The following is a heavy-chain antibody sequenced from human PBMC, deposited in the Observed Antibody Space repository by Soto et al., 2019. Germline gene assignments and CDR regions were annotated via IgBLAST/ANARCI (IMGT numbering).Heavy chain of an antibody. CDR2: IDPSDSYT. J-gene: IGHJ4*02. CDR1: GYSFTSYW. CDR3: TKGATSPFES. Sequence: GESLKISCKGSGYSFTSYWIRCVRQMPGKGLEWMGRIDPSDSYTNYSPSFQGHVTISADNSINTAYLQLLNLKASDTAIYYCTKGATSPFESWGQGTRVTVSS. V-gene: IGHV5-10-1*01. D-gene: IGHD3-16*01.